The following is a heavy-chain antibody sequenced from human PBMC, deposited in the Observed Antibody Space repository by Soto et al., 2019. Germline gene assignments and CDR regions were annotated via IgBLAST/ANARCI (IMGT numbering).Heavy chain of an antibody. V-gene: IGHV1-18*01. CDR2: IRGYNGNT. CDR1: GYTFTRYG. CDR3: ARGSAYSTPWSFDS. J-gene: IGHJ4*02. Sequence: QVQLLQSGAEVKKPGASVRVSCTASGYTFTRYGISWVRQAPGQGLEWMGWIRGYNGNTKEAQKFQGRVIMTTDTAANTAHMELRSLTSDDTAVYFCARGSAYSTPWSFDSWGQGTLVTVSS. D-gene: IGHD3-16*01.